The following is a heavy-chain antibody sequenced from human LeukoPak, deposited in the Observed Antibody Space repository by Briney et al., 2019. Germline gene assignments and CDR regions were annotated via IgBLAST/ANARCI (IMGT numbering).Heavy chain of an antibody. CDR1: GGSISSGSYY. D-gene: IGHD3-22*01. V-gene: IGHV4-61*02. Sequence: PSQTLSLTCTVSGGSISSGSYYWSWIRQPAGKGLEWIGRIETSGSINYNPSLKSRVTISVDRSKNQFSLKLSSVTAADTAVYYCAREIDYYDSSGYYPTFDYWGQGTLVTVSS. CDR2: IETSGSI. CDR3: AREIDYYDSSGYYPTFDY. J-gene: IGHJ4*02.